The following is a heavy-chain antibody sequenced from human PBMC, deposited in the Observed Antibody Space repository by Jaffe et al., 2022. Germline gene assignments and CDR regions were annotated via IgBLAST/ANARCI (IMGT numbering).Heavy chain of an antibody. CDR2: ISGSGGST. J-gene: IGHJ3*02. CDR3: AKDKGYVNIVATIPDAFDI. D-gene: IGHD5-12*01. V-gene: IGHV3-23*01. CDR1: GFTFSSYA. Sequence: EVQLLESGGGLVQPGGSLRLSCAASGFTFSSYAMSWVRQAPGKGLEWVSAISGSGGSTYYADSVKGRFTISRDNSKNTLYLQMNSLRAEDTAVYYCAKDKGYVNIVATIPDAFDIWGQGTMVTVSS.